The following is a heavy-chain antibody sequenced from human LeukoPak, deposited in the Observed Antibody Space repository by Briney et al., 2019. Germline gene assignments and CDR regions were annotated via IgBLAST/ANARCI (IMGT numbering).Heavy chain of an antibody. V-gene: IGHV4-39*07. Sequence: PSQTLSLTCTVSGGSISSSSYYWGWIRQPPGKGLEWIGSIYYSGSTYYNPSLKSRVTISVDTSKNQFSLKLSSVTAADTAVYYCARVTGIAVAGIASNQYYFDYWGQGTLVTVSS. D-gene: IGHD6-19*01. J-gene: IGHJ4*02. CDR2: IYYSGST. CDR1: GGSISSSSYY. CDR3: ARVTGIAVAGIASNQYYFDY.